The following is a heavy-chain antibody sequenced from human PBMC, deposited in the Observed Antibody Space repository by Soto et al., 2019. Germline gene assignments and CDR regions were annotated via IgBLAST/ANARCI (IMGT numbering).Heavy chain of an antibody. CDR1: GYTFTSYG. J-gene: IGHJ4*01. CDR3: ARDSGYGSGASVNHYLDF. V-gene: IGHV1-18*01. CDR2: ISAYNGNT. Sequence: GASVKVSCKASGYTFTSYGISWVRQAPGQGLEWMGWISAYNGNTNYAQKLQGRVTMTTDTSTSTAYMELRSLRAEDTAVYYCARDSGYGSGASVNHYLDFWGRGTLVTVSS. D-gene: IGHD3-10*01.